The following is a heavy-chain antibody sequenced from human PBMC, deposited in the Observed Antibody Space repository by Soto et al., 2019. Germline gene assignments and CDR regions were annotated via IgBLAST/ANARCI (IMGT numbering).Heavy chain of an antibody. V-gene: IGHV1-69*13. Sequence: SVKVSCKASGGTFSSYAISWVRQAPGQGLEWMGGIIPIFGTANYAQKFQGRVTITADESTSTAYMELSSLRSEDTAVYYCARASRLYDFWSGYRMDYYYGMDVWGQGTTVTVSS. CDR1: GGTFSSYA. J-gene: IGHJ6*02. D-gene: IGHD3-3*01. CDR3: ARASRLYDFWSGYRMDYYYGMDV. CDR2: IIPIFGTA.